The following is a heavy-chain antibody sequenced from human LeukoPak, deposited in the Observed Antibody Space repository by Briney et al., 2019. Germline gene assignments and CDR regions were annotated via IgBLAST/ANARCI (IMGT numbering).Heavy chain of an antibody. CDR1: GGSISSGDYY. J-gene: IGHJ4*02. V-gene: IGHV4-30-4*08. D-gene: IGHD5-18*01. CDR2: IYYGGST. CDR3: ARVGTAIAEYFDY. Sequence: KTSQTLSLTCTVSGGSISSGDYYWSWIRQPPGKGLEWIGYIYYGGSTYYNPSLKSRVTISVDTSKNQFSLKLSSVTAADTAVYYCARVGTAIAEYFDYWGQGTLVTVSS.